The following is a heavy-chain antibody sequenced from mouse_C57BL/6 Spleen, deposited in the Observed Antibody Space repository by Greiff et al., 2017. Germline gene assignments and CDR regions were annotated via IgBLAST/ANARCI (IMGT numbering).Heavy chain of an antibody. V-gene: IGHV10-1*01. J-gene: IGHJ3*01. D-gene: IGHD2-4*01. CDR1: GFSFNTYA. CDR2: IRSKSNNYAT. CDR3: VRHGYDYGFAY. Sequence: EVKLMESGGGLVQPKGSLKLSCAASGFSFNTYAMNWVRQAPGKGLEWVARIRSKSNNYATYYADSVKDRFTISRDDSESMLYLQMNNLKTEDTAMYYCVRHGYDYGFAYWGQGTLVTVSA.